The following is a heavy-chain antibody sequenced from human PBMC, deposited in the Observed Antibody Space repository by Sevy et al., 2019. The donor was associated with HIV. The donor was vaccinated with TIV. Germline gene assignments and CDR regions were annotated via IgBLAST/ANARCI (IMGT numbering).Heavy chain of an antibody. CDR1: GYSFTSYW. D-gene: IGHD6-13*01. V-gene: IGHV5-10-1*01. J-gene: IGHJ4*02. Sequence: GESLKISCKGSGYSFTSYWISWVRQMPGKGLEWMGRIDPSDSYTNYSPSFQGHVPISADKSISTAYLQWSSLKASDTAMYYCASHSQYSSSLARDYWGQGTLVTVSS. CDR3: ASHSQYSSSLARDY. CDR2: IDPSDSYT.